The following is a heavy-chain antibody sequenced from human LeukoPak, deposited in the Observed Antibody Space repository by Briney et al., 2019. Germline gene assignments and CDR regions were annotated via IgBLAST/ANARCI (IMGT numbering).Heavy chain of an antibody. CDR3: ARGHLGLSP. D-gene: IGHD3-10*01. Sequence: PSETLSLTCTVSGGSISGYSWTWILQPSGQGLEWIGYFHNSRTTSYNPSLTGRVIISVDTAMDQISLKLNSVTAADTAVYYCARGHLGLSPWGQGTLVTVSS. CDR1: GGSISGYS. CDR2: FHNSRTT. V-gene: IGHV4-59*01. J-gene: IGHJ5*02.